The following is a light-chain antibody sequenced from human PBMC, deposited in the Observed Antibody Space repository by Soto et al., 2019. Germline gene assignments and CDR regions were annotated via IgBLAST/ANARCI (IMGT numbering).Light chain of an antibody. Sequence: QSVLTQPPSVSGAPGQRVTISCTGSNSNIGAGYDVHWYQLLPGTAPKLLIYGNSNRPSGVPDRFSGSKSGTSASLAITGLQAADEADYYCQSYDTSLSALYVFGTGTKLTVL. J-gene: IGLJ1*01. CDR1: NSNIGAGYD. V-gene: IGLV1-40*01. CDR3: QSYDTSLSALYV. CDR2: GNS.